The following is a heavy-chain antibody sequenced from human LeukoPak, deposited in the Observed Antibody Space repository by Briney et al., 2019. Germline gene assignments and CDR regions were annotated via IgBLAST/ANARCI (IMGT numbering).Heavy chain of an antibody. V-gene: IGHV1-18*01. CDR2: ISAYNGNT. J-gene: IGHJ5*02. Sequence: ASVKVSCKASGYTFTSYGLSWVRQAPGQGLEWMGWISAYNGNTNYAQKFQGRVTMTTDTSTSTAYMELRSLRSDDTAVYYCARDRLRSLPWDWFDPWGQGTLVTVSS. D-gene: IGHD3-3*01. CDR3: ARDRLRSLPWDWFDP. CDR1: GYTFTSYG.